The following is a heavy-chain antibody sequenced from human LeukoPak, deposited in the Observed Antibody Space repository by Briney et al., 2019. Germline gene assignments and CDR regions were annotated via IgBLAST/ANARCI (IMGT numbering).Heavy chain of an antibody. CDR3: ARVQQQLTGTRDY. D-gene: IGHD6-13*01. CDR2: IYHSGST. CDR1: GGSISSGGYY. V-gene: IGHV4-30-2*01. Sequence: PSETLSLTCTVSGGSISSGGYYWSWIRQPPGKGLEWIGYIYHSGSTYYNPSLKSRVTISVDRSKNQFSLKLSSVTAADTAVYYCARVQQQLTGTRDYWGQGTLVTVSS. J-gene: IGHJ4*02.